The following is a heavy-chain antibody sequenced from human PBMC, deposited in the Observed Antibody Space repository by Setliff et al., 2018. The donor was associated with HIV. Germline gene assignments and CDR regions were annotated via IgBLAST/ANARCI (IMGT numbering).Heavy chain of an antibody. J-gene: IGHJ6*03. CDR1: GFTFSSYS. V-gene: IGHV3-21*01. Sequence: PGGSLRLSCAASGFTFSSYSMNWVRQAPGKGLEWVSSISSSSSYIYYADSVKGRFTISRDNANNLLYLQMNSLRAEDTAVYYCARDQEHIIVVSATGNMPGYLHYYYMDVWGKGSTVTVSS. CDR2: ISSSSSYI. D-gene: IGHD2-2*01. CDR3: ARDQEHIIVVSATGNMPGYLHYYYMDV.